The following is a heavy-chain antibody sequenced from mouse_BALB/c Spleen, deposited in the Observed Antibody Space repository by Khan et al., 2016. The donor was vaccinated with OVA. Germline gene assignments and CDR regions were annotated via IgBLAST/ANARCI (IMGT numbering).Heavy chain of an antibody. CDR3: ARQPYYHYNVMDY. CDR1: GFSLTNYG. CDR2: MWSDGST. D-gene: IGHD2-10*01. V-gene: IGHV2-6-1*01. J-gene: IGHJ4*01. Sequence: QVQLKQSGPGLVAPSQSLSITCTISGFSLTNYGVHWVRQPPGKGLEWLVLMWSDGSTTYNSALKSRLTISKDNSKSQVFLKMNSLQTDDTAMYFCARQPYYHYNVMDYWGQGTSLTVSS.